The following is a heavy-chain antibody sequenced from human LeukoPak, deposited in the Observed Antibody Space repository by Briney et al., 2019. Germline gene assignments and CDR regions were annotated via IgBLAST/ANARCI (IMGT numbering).Heavy chain of an antibody. V-gene: IGHV4-34*01. Sequence: SETLSLTCAVYGGSFSGYYWSWIRQPPGKGLEWIGEINHSGSTNYNPSLKSRVTISVDRSKNQFSLKLSSVTAADTAVYYCARGRQDDYVWGSYRFFFDYWGQGTLVTVSS. J-gene: IGHJ4*02. D-gene: IGHD3-16*02. CDR3: ARGRQDDYVWGSYRFFFDY. CDR2: INHSGST. CDR1: GGSFSGYY.